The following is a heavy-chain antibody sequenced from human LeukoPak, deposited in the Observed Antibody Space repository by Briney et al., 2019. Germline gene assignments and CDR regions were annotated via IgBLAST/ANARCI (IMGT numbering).Heavy chain of an antibody. CDR1: GFTFSDYY. CDR3: AREIRVDTDMVADAFDI. CDR2: ISSSGSTI. D-gene: IGHD5-18*01. J-gene: IGHJ3*02. V-gene: IGHV3-11*01. Sequence: GGSLRLSCAASGFTFSDYYMSWIRQAPGKGLEWVSYISSSGSTIYYADSVKGRFTISRDNAKNSLYLQMNSLRAEDTAVYYCAREIRVDTDMVADAFDIWGQGTMVTVSS.